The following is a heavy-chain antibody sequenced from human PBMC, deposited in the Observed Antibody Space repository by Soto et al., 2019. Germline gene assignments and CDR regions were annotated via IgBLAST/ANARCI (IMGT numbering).Heavy chain of an antibody. CDR3: AGDTYGLDV. CDR1: GASINNYY. CDR2: IHYSGTT. V-gene: IGHV4-59*01. Sequence: QVQMQESGPGLVKPSETLSLTCTVFGASINNYYCNWVRQPPGKGLECIGSIHYSGTTHYNTALERRVNISRDAARNPFSLRLRSVTAADAAVYYFAGDTYGLDVWGQGTTVTVSS. J-gene: IGHJ6*02.